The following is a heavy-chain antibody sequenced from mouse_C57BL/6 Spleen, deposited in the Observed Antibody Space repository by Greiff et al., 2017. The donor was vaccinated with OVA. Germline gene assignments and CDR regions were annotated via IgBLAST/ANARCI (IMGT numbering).Heavy chain of an antibody. V-gene: IGHV5-17*01. Sequence: EVKLVESGGGLVKPGGSLKLSCAASGFTFSDYGMHWVRQAPEKGLEWVAYISSGSSTIYYADTVKGRFTISRDNAKNTLFLQMTSLRSEDTAMYYCARGGYGSRDAMDYWGQGTSVTVSS. CDR3: ARGGYGSRDAMDY. CDR1: GFTFSDYG. J-gene: IGHJ4*01. CDR2: ISSGSSTI. D-gene: IGHD1-1*01.